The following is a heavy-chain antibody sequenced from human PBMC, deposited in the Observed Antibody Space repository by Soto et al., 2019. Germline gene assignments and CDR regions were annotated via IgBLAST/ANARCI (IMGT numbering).Heavy chain of an antibody. CDR2: MNPNSGNT. D-gene: IGHD2-21*02. J-gene: IGHJ4*02. CDR1: GYTFTSYD. Sequence: ASVKVSCKTSGYTFTSYDIDWVRQATGQGLEWMGWMNPNSGNTGYAQKFQDRVTMTRDTSISTAYMELSSLRSDDTAIYYCTRGSTVVTLDYFDSWGQGTLVTVSS. CDR3: TRGSTVVTLDYFDS. V-gene: IGHV1-8*01.